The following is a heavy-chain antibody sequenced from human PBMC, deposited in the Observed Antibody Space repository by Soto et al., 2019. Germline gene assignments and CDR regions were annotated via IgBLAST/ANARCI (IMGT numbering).Heavy chain of an antibody. J-gene: IGHJ6*02. CDR1: GFTLNNYW. V-gene: IGHV3-74*01. Sequence: QLVESGGGLVQQGGSLRLSCAASGFTLNNYWMYWVRQAPGMGLVWVSRINGDATSTSYADSVKGRFTISRDNARNTLYLQMNSLRAEDTALYYCARGDIAAETFFYYYGMDLWGQGTTVTVS. CDR2: INGDATST. CDR3: ARGDIAAETFFYYYGMDL. D-gene: IGHD6-13*01.